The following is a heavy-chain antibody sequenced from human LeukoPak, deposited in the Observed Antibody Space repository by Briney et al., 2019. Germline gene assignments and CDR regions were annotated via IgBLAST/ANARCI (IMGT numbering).Heavy chain of an antibody. V-gene: IGHV3-11*06. CDR3: ARRGLSSISCYSCRYYYGMDV. D-gene: IGHD2-2*02. CDR2: ISSSSSYT. CDR1: GFTFSDYY. J-gene: IGHJ6*02. Sequence: GGSLRLSCAASGFTFSDYYMSWIRQAPGKGLEWVSYISSSSSYTNYADSVKGRFTISRDNAKNSLYLQMNSLRAEDTAVYYCARRGLSSISCYSCRYYYGMDVWGQGTTVTVSS.